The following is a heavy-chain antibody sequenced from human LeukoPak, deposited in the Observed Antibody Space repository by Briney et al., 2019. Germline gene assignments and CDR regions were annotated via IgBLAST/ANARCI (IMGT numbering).Heavy chain of an antibody. CDR1: GFTLSSYA. D-gene: IGHD6-19*01. Sequence: GGSLRLSCSASGFTLSSYAMSWVRQAPGKGLEWVSSVNDGGDNTYYADYLRGRFTVSRDNSRNTLWLQMNSLRAEDTAIYYCAKARGTTGWLPYFDYWGQGALSLSPQ. V-gene: IGHV3-23*01. CDR2: VNDGGDNT. CDR3: AKARGTTGWLPYFDY. J-gene: IGHJ4*02.